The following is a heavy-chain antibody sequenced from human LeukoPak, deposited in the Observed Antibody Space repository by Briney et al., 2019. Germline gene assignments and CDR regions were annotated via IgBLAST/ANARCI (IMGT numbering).Heavy chain of an antibody. D-gene: IGHD1-26*01. CDR2: INHRGST. V-gene: IGHV4-34*01. CDR1: GETLSKYY. J-gene: IGHJ4*02. Sequence: SETLSLTCAVYGETLSKYYWTWIRQSPGKGLEWIGEINHRGSTNLNPSLKSRVTLSVDTSKHQFSLKLTSMTAADAAVYSCASSVGSTDYWGQGTLVTVSP. CDR3: ASSVGSTDY.